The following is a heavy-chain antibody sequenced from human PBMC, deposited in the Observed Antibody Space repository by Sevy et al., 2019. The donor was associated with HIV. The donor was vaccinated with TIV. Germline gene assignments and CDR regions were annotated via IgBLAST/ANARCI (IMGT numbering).Heavy chain of an antibody. J-gene: IGHJ4*02. CDR1: GYTFTSYG. CDR3: AREQLELPYFDY. D-gene: IGHD1-1*01. CDR2: ISAYNGNT. V-gene: IGHV1-18*01. Sequence: ASVKVSCKASGYTFTSYGISWVRQAPGQGLEWMGWISAYNGNTNYTQKLQGRVTMTTDTSTSTAYMELRSLRSDDTAVYYSAREQLELPYFDYWGQGTLVTVSS.